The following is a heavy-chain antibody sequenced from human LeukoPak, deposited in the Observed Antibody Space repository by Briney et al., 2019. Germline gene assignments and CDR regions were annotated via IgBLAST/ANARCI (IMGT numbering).Heavy chain of an antibody. CDR1: GGSVISGSYY. CDR3: ASRYYYGSGSYSH. D-gene: IGHD3-10*01. CDR2: IYYSGST. J-gene: IGHJ4*02. V-gene: IGHV4-61*01. Sequence: PSETLSLTCTVSGGSVISGSYYWSWIRQPPGKGLEWIGYIYYSGSTNYNPSLKSRVTISVDTSKNQFSLKLSSVTAADTAVYYCASRYYYGSGSYSHWGQGTLVTVSS.